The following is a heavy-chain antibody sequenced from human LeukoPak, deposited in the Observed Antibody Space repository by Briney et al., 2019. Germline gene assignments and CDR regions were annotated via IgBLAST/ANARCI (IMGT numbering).Heavy chain of an antibody. V-gene: IGHV3-15*01. D-gene: IGHD1-26*01. CDR3: TTIVGATIDYYYYMDV. CDR2: IKSKTDGGTT. CDR1: GFTFSNAW. J-gene: IGHJ6*03. Sequence: GGSLRLSXAASGFTFSNAWMSWVRQAPGKGLEWVGRIKSKTDGGTTDYAAPVKGRFTISRDDSKNTLYLQMNSLKTEDTAVYYCTTIVGATIDYYYYMDVWGKGTTVTVSS.